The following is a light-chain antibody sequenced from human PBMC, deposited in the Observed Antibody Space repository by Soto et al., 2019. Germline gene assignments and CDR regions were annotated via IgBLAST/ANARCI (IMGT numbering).Light chain of an antibody. CDR3: TSFTTTTTRDV. V-gene: IGLV2-14*01. Sequence: QSALTQPASVSGSPGQSVTISCTGTSSDVGRSNYVSWYQQHPNNAPKLIIFEVSHRPTGVSNRFSGSKSGHTASLTISGLQSEDEADYFCTSFTTTTTRDVFGTGTKGTVL. J-gene: IGLJ1*01. CDR2: EVS. CDR1: SSDVGRSNY.